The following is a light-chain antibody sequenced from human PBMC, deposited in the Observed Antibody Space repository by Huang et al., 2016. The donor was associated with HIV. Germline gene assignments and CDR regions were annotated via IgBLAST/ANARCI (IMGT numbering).Light chain of an antibody. CDR2: TTA. V-gene: IGKV1-12*01. J-gene: IGKJ4*01. CDR3: QQANSFPLI. CDR1: QGISKW. Sequence: DIQLTQSPFSVSASVGDRVTITCRASQGISKWLAWYQQKPGQAPKILIYTTANLQSGVPSRCSGSGSGTDFTLTISSLQPEDFATYYCQQANSFPLIFGGGTRVEIK.